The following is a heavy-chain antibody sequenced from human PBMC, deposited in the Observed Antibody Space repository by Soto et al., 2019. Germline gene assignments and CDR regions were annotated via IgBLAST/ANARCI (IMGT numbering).Heavy chain of an antibody. CDR3: ARDSASDYYYYYGMDV. Sequence: NPSETLSLTCAVSGGSISSSNWWSWVRQPPGKGLEWIGEIYHSGSTNYNPSLKSRVTISVDKSKNQFSLKLSSVTAADTAVYYCARDSASDYYYYYGMDVWGQGTTVTVSS. CDR2: IYHSGST. CDR1: GGSISSSNW. J-gene: IGHJ6*02. V-gene: IGHV4-4*02. D-gene: IGHD3-10*01.